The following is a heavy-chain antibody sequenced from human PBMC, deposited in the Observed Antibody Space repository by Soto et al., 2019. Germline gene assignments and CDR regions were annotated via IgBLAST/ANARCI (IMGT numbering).Heavy chain of an antibody. Sequence: GASVKVSCKASGYTFTINTIHWLRQAPGQRPEWVGWISAGSGITKYSQKSQGRVSITRDTSASTAYMELSGLASEDTAVYYCARDVSSALDYWGQGTLVTVSS. CDR2: ISAGSGIT. CDR1: GYTFTINT. CDR3: ARDVSSALDY. D-gene: IGHD6-6*01. V-gene: IGHV1-3*01. J-gene: IGHJ4*01.